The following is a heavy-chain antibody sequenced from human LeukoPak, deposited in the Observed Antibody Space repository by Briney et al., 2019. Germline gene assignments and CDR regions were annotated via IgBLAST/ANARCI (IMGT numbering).Heavy chain of an antibody. V-gene: IGHV3-7*01. CDR1: GFTFSSYS. D-gene: IGHD3-10*01. J-gene: IGHJ4*02. CDR2: MKKDGSET. Sequence: GGSLRLSCVVSGFTFSSYSMIWVRRAPGKGLQWVANMKKDGSETKYVESAKGRFTISRDNAKNSLYLQMNSLRAEDTAVYYCGRHRSGSGTYFIDYWGQGTLVSVSS. CDR3: GRHRSGSGTYFIDY.